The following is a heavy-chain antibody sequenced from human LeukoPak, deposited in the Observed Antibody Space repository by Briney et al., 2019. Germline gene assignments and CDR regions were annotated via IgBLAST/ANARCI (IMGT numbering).Heavy chain of an antibody. D-gene: IGHD3-16*01. CDR3: ARGIGAADF. J-gene: IGHJ4*02. Sequence: PSETLSLTFAVSGGSIGSRNWWSWVRQPPGKGLRWIGEIYQSGSSIYNPSLRSRVTMSVDKSKDQLSLKLSSVTAADTAVYYCARGIGAADFWGQGILVTVSS. V-gene: IGHV4-4*02. CDR1: GGSIGSRNW. CDR2: IYQSGSS.